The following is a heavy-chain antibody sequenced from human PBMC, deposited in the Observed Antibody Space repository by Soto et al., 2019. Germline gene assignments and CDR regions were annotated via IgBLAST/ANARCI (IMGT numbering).Heavy chain of an antibody. CDR2: IWYDGSNK. CDR1: GFTFSSYG. V-gene: IGHV3-33*01. J-gene: IGHJ4*02. D-gene: IGHD1-1*01. Sequence: QVQLVESGGGVVQPGRSLRLSCAASGFTFSSYGMHWVRQAPGKGLEWVAVIWYDGSNKYYADSVKGRFTISRDNSKNTRYLQMNSLRGEDRAVYYCARHSLGNIRLRGFDYWGQGTLVTVSS. CDR3: ARHSLGNIRLRGFDY.